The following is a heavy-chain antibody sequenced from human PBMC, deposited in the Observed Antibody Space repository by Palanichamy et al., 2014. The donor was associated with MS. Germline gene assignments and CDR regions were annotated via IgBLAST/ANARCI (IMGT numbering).Heavy chain of an antibody. CDR2: ISYDGSNK. CDR1: GFTFSSYA. Sequence: QAQLVESGGGVVQPGRSLRLSCAASGFTFSSYAMHWVRQAPGKGLEWVAVISYDGSNKYYADSVKGRFTISRDNSKNTLYLQMNSLRAEDTAVYYCAREMYSNYFDYWGQGTLVTVSS. V-gene: IGHV3-30-3*01. J-gene: IGHJ4*02. CDR3: AREMYSNYFDY. D-gene: IGHD4-11*01.